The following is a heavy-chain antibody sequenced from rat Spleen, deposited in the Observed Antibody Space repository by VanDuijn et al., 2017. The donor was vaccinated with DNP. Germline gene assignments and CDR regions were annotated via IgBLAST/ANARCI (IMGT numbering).Heavy chain of an antibody. V-gene: IGHV3-3*01. CDR3: ARWDPGITHYFDY. J-gene: IGHJ2*01. D-gene: IGHD1-4*01. CDR2: INSSGST. CDR1: GYSITSSYR. Sequence: EVQLQESGPGLVKPSQSLSLTCSVTGYSITSSYRWNWIRKFPGNKLEWMGYINSSGSTNYNPSLKSRISITRDTSKNQFFLQVNSVTTEDTATYYCARWDPGITHYFDYWGQGVMVTVSS.